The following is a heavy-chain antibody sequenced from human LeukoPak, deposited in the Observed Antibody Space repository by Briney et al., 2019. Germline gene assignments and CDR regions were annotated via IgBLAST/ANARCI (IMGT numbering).Heavy chain of an antibody. Sequence: SETLSLTCAVYGGSFSGYYWSWIRQPPGKGLEWIGEINHSGSTNYNPSLKSRVTISVDTSKNQFSLKLSSVTAADTAVYYCARGRRVVVAATSYYYGMDVWGQGTTVTVSS. D-gene: IGHD2-15*01. CDR2: INHSGST. CDR1: GGSFSGYY. CDR3: ARGRRVVVAATSYYYGMDV. V-gene: IGHV4-34*01. J-gene: IGHJ6*02.